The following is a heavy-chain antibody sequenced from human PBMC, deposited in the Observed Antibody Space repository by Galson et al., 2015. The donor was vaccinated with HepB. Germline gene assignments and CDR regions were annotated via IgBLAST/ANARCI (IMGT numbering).Heavy chain of an antibody. CDR1: GYTFTSYG. J-gene: IGHJ3*02. CDR2: ISAYNGNT. D-gene: IGHD1-26*01. V-gene: IGHV1-18*01. Sequence: SVKVSCKASGYTFTSYGISWVRQAPGQGLEWMGWISAYNGNTNYAQKLQGRVTMTTDTSTSTAYMELRSLRSDDTAVYYCARDPSLSGSSHDAFDIWGQGTMVTVSS. CDR3: ARDPSLSGSSHDAFDI.